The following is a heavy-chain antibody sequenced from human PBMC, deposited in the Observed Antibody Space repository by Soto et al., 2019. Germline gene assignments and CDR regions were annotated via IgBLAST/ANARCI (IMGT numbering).Heavy chain of an antibody. CDR3: AKDRYYDSSGYYGY. J-gene: IGHJ4*02. CDR2: ISGSGGST. Sequence: GGSLRLSCATSGFTFSSYAMSWVRQPPGKGLEWVSVISGSGGSTYYADSVKGRFTISRDNAKNTLYLQMNSLRAEDTAVYYCAKDRYYDSSGYYGYWGQGTLVTVSS. V-gene: IGHV3-23*01. CDR1: GFTFSSYA. D-gene: IGHD3-22*01.